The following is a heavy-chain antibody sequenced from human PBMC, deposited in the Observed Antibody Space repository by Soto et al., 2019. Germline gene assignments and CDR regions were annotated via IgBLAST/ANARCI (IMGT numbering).Heavy chain of an antibody. D-gene: IGHD7-27*01. J-gene: IGHJ4*02. CDR1: GGSITYYY. Sequence: LSLTYSVSGGSITYYYWNWIRQAPGKGLEWIGYIYYSGSTNYNPSLRSRVTISLDMSKNQFSLKLSSVTAADTAVYYCARDVKLGYWGQGTLVTVSS. CDR2: IYYSGST. CDR3: ARDVKLGY. V-gene: IGHV4-59*01.